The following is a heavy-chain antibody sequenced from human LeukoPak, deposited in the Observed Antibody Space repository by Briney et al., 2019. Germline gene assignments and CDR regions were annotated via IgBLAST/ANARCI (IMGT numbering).Heavy chain of an antibody. CDR2: INHSGST. D-gene: IGHD2-15*01. V-gene: IGHV4-39*07. CDR1: GGSISSSSYY. Sequence: PSETLSLTCTVSGGSISSSSYYWSWIRQPPGKGLEWIGEINHSGSTNYNPSLKSRVTISVDTSKNQFSLKLSSVTAADTAVYYCARAPYIVVVVAATQGYYYGMDVWGQGTTVTVSS. CDR3: ARAPYIVVVVAATQGYYYGMDV. J-gene: IGHJ6*02.